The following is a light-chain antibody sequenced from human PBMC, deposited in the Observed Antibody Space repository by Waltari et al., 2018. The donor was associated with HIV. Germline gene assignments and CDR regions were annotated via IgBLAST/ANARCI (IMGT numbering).Light chain of an antibody. CDR3: QVWDSTNDHLI. V-gene: IGLV3-21*04. Sequence: SYVLTQPPSVSVAPGETARIPCGGTNIRTKSVHWYQQKPGQAPVLVIHYDSDRPSGIPERFSGSNSGNAATLIITTVEAGDEADYYCQVWDSTNDHLIFGGGTKLTVL. CDR1: NIRTKS. J-gene: IGLJ2*01. CDR2: YDS.